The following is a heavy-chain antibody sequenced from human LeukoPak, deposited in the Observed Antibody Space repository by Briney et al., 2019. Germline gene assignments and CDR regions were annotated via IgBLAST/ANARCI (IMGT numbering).Heavy chain of an antibody. V-gene: IGHV3-33*01. J-gene: IGHJ5*02. CDR1: GFTFSSYG. CDR3: ARAEDSSGYWPNWLDP. CDR2: IWYDGSNK. Sequence: GGSLRLSCAASGFTFSSYGMHWVRQAPGKGLEWVAVIWYDGSNKYYADSVKGRFTISRDNSKNTLYLQMNSLRAEDTAVYYCARAEDSSGYWPNWLDPWGQGTLVTVSS. D-gene: IGHD3-22*01.